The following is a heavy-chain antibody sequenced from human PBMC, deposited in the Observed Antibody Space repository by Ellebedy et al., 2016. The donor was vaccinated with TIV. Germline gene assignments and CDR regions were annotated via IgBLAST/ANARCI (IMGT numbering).Heavy chain of an antibody. CDR1: GFTFSSYG. V-gene: IGHV3-33*08. D-gene: IGHD3-3*01. J-gene: IGHJ4*02. CDR3: ARDQGDYDFWSGYGDY. Sequence: GESLKISCAASGFTFSSYGMHWVRQAPGKGLEWVAVIWYDGSNKYYADSVKGRFTISRDNSKNTLYLQMNSLRAEDTAVYYCARDQGDYDFWSGYGDYWGQGTLVTVSS. CDR2: IWYDGSNK.